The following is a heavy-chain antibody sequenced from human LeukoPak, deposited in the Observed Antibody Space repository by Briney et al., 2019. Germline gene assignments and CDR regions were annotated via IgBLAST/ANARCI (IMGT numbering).Heavy chain of an antibody. CDR1: GFTFSSYS. J-gene: IGHJ4*02. D-gene: IGHD6-13*01. CDR3: ARDSRSSSWSPDY. CDR2: ISSSSSYI. Sequence: GGSLRLSCAASGFTFSSYSVNWVRQAPGQGLEWVSSISSSSSYIYYADSVKGRFTIPRDNAKNSLYLQMNSLRAEDTAVYYCARDSRSSSWSPDYWGQGTLVTVSS. V-gene: IGHV3-21*01.